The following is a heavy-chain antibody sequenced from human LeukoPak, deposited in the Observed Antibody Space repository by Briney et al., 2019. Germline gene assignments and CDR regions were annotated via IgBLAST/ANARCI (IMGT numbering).Heavy chain of an antibody. Sequence: ASVKVSCKASGYTFTGYYMHWMRQAPGQGLEWMGWINPNSGGTNYAQKFQGRVTMTRDTSISTAYMELSRLRSDDTAVYYCARVELRTDEKFDIWGQGTMVTVSS. CDR1: GYTFTGYY. J-gene: IGHJ3*02. V-gene: IGHV1-2*02. D-gene: IGHD1-26*01. CDR2: INPNSGGT. CDR3: ARVELRTDEKFDI.